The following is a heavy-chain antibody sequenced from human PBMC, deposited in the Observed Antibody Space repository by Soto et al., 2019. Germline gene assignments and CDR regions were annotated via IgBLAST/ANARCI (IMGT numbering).Heavy chain of an antibody. CDR2: IDPSDSYT. CDR1: GYSFTSYW. Sequence: GESLKISCKGSGYSFTSYWISWVRQIPGKGLEWMGRIDPSDSYTNYSPSLQGHVTISADKSISTAYLQWSSLKASDTAMYYCARTIAVAGTNLFDYWGQGTLVTVSS. V-gene: IGHV5-10-1*01. CDR3: ARTIAVAGTNLFDY. D-gene: IGHD6-19*01. J-gene: IGHJ4*02.